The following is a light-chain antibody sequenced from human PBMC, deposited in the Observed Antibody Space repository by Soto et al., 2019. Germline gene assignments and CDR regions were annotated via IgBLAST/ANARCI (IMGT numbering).Light chain of an antibody. Sequence: DIHLTQSTSFLSASVGDRVTITCRASEGIRSYLAWYQQKPGKAPNLLIYAASTLQSGVPSRFSGSGSGTEFTLTISSLQPEDFATYYCQQLNSYPLTFGPGTKVDI. CDR2: AAS. J-gene: IGKJ3*01. V-gene: IGKV1-9*01. CDR1: EGIRSY. CDR3: QQLNSYPLT.